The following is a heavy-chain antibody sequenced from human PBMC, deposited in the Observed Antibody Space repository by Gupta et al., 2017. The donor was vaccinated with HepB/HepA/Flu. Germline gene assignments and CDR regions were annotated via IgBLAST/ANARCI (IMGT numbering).Heavy chain of an antibody. J-gene: IGHJ6*02. CDR2: GGST. Sequence: GGSTYHADSVKGRFTISRDNSKNTLYLQMNSLRAEDTAVYFCAKCSGDSCYSSYGMDVWGRGTTATVSS. V-gene: IGHV3-23*01. CDR3: AKCSGDSCYSSYGMDV. D-gene: IGHD2-15*01.